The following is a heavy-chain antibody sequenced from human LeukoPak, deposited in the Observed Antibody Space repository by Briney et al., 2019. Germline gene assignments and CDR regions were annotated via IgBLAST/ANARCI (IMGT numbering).Heavy chain of an antibody. V-gene: IGHV3-23*01. CDR2: ISTGGVNT. Sequence: GGSLRLSCAASGFTFSSYAMSWVRQAPGKGLEWVSAISTGGVNTYYTDSVKGRFTISRDNSKNTLYLQMNSLRAEDTAVYYCAKGLKVVPAATFDYWGQGTLVTVSS. CDR1: GFTFSSYA. J-gene: IGHJ4*02. CDR3: AKGLKVVPAATFDY. D-gene: IGHD2-2*01.